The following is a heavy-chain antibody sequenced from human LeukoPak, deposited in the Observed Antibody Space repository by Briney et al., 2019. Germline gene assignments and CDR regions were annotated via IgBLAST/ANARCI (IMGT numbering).Heavy chain of an antibody. CDR1: GVSITSSSYY. D-gene: IGHD1-1*01. CDR3: ARLLGGTTNGYFDY. Sequence: PSETLSLTCTVSGVSITSSSYYWGWIRQPPGKGLEWIGSIYYTGSTYYNPSLKGRVTTAVDTSKNQFSLKLSSVTAADTAVYYCARLLGGTTNGYFDYWGQGTLLTVSS. V-gene: IGHV4-39*01. CDR2: IYYTGST. J-gene: IGHJ4*02.